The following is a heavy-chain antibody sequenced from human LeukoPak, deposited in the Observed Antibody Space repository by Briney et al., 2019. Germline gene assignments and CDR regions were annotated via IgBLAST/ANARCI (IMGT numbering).Heavy chain of an antibody. Sequence: ASVKVSRKASGYTFTSYYMHWVRQSPGQELEWMGIINPSGGSTSYAQKFQGRVTMTRDTSTSTVYMELSSLRSEDTAVYYCARGPGATDYYYGMDVWGQGTTVTVSS. D-gene: IGHD1-26*01. CDR3: ARGPGATDYYYGMDV. V-gene: IGHV1-46*01. CDR1: GYTFTSYY. CDR2: INPSGGST. J-gene: IGHJ6*02.